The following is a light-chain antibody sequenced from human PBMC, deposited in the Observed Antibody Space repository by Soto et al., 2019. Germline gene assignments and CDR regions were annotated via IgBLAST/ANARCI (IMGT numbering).Light chain of an antibody. J-gene: IGLJ2*01. CDR1: SSNIGSNT. V-gene: IGLV1-44*01. Sequence: QLVLTQPPSASGTPGQRVTISCSGSSSNIGSNTVNWYQQLPGTAPKLLIYSNNQRPSGVPDRFSGSKSGTSASLAISGLQSEDEGDYYCAAWDDSLNGPVFGGGTQLTVL. CDR3: AAWDDSLNGPV. CDR2: SNN.